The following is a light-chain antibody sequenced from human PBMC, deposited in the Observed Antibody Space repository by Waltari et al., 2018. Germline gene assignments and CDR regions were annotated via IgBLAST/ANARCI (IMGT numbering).Light chain of an antibody. Sequence: IQMTQSPSSLSASVRETVTITCQASQGIGKDLNWYQQKPGRAPKLLIYRASSLQSGIPSRFSGSGSGTDFTLTITSLQPEDFATYYCHQGYGFPSTFGPGTKLDIK. CDR2: RAS. CDR1: QGIGKD. CDR3: HQGYGFPST. J-gene: IGKJ3*01. V-gene: IGKV1-16*01.